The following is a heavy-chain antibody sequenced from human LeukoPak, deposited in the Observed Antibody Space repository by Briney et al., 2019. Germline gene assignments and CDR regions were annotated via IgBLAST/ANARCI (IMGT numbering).Heavy chain of an antibody. J-gene: IGHJ3*02. V-gene: IGHV3-48*04. CDR1: GFTFSSYA. D-gene: IGHD3-16*01. CDR3: ARALYDALDI. Sequence: PGGSLRLSCAASGFTFSSYAMSWVRQAPGKGLEWASYISSSGSGTYYADSVKGRFTISRDNAKNSLHLQMNSLRAEDTAVYYCARALYDALDIWGQGTMVTVSS. CDR2: ISSSGSGT.